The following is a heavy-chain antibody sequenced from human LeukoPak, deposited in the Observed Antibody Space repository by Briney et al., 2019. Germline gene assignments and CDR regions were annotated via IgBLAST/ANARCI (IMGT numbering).Heavy chain of an antibody. CDR1: GFTLSSYS. Sequence: GGSLRLSCAASGFTLSSYSMNWVRQAPGKGLEWVSSISSSSSYIYYADSVKGRFTISRDNAKNSLYLQMNSLRAEDTAVYYCARDRAGYGSGSYSDFDYWGQGTLVTVSS. CDR2: ISSSSSYI. D-gene: IGHD3-10*01. CDR3: ARDRAGYGSGSYSDFDY. J-gene: IGHJ4*02. V-gene: IGHV3-21*01.